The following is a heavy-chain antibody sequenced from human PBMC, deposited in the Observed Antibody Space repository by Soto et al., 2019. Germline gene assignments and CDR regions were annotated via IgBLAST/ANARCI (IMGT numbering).Heavy chain of an antibody. J-gene: IGHJ4*02. Sequence: GGSLRLSCAASGFSFSSYGLGWVRRAPGKGLEWVSFITGPGATTYYADFVEGRFTISRDNSKNTLYMQVSSLRTEDTAVYHCAKAFGSSYLFDHWGQGTLVTVSS. D-gene: IGHD3-16*01. V-gene: IGHV3-23*01. CDR3: AKAFGSSYLFDH. CDR2: ITGPGATT. CDR1: GFSFSSYG.